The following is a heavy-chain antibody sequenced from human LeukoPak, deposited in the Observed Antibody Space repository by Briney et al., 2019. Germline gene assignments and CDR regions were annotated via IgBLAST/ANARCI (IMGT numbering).Heavy chain of an antibody. Sequence: GESLKISCEASGYSFTSYWIGWVRQMPGKGLEWMGIIYPGDSDTRYSPSFQGQVTISADKSISTAYLQWSSLKASDTAMYYCARHLDYDILTGYFAYWGQGTLVTVSS. CDR1: GYSFTSYW. V-gene: IGHV5-51*01. CDR2: IYPGDSDT. J-gene: IGHJ4*02. CDR3: ARHLDYDILTGYFAY. D-gene: IGHD3-9*01.